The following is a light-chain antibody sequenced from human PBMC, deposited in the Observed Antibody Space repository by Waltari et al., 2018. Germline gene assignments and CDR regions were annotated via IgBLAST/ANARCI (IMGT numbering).Light chain of an antibody. CDR1: RRAVGGYNY. J-gene: IGLJ2*01. CDR2: DVS. CDR3: SSYTSSSTV. Sequence: QSALTQPASVSGSPGQSITISCTGTRRAVGGYNYVPWYQQHPGKAPKLMIYDVSNRPSGVSNRFSGSKSGNTASLTISGLQAEDEADYYCSSYTSSSTVFGGGTKLTVL. V-gene: IGLV2-14*03.